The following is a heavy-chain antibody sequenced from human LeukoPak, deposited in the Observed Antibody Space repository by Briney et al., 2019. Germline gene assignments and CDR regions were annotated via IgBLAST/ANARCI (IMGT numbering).Heavy chain of an antibody. V-gene: IGHV3-23*01. CDR1: GFTFRSYA. D-gene: IGHD2/OR15-2a*01. Sequence: PGGSLRLSCAASGFTFRSYAMSWVRQAPGKGLEWVSGISGSGGSTYYADAVKGRFTISRDNSKNTLYVQMNSLRAEDTAVYYCAKAFRSYYYSMDVWGKGTTVTVSS. CDR3: AKAFRSYYYSMDV. J-gene: IGHJ6*04. CDR2: ISGSGGST.